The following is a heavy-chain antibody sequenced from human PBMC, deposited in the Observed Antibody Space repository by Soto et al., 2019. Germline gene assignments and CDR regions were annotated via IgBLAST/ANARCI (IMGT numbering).Heavy chain of an antibody. CDR1: GFSVSSTY. J-gene: IGHJ4*02. V-gene: IGHV3-53*01. D-gene: IGHD2-21*01. CDR3: ARTYSWPYYFDY. CDR2: VYPGGST. Sequence: VQLAESGGGLIQPGGSLRLSCAASGFSVSSTYLNWVGQAPGKGLEWVSVVYPGGSTYYADSVKGRFTISRDNPKNTLYLQMNSLRAEDSAVYFCARTYSWPYYFDYWGQGTLVTVSS.